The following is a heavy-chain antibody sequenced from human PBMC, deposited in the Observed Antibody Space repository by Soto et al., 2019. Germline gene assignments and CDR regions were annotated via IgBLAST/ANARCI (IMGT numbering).Heavy chain of an antibody. J-gene: IGHJ6*02. CDR2: INSDGSST. CDR1: GFTFSSYW. Sequence: GGSLRLSCAASGFTFSSYWMHWVRQAPGKGLVWVSRINSDGSSTSYADSVKGRFTISRDNAKNTLYLQMNSLRAEDTAVYYCARVNTHTVLLWFGELYPRDYGMDVWGQGTTVTVSS. V-gene: IGHV3-74*01. D-gene: IGHD3-10*01. CDR3: ARVNTHTVLLWFGELYPRDYGMDV.